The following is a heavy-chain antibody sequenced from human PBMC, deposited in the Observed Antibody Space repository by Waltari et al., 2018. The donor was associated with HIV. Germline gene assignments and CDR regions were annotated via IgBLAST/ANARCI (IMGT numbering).Heavy chain of an antibody. D-gene: IGHD3-10*01. V-gene: IGHV3-30*18. CDR3: AKGRGRTFGSYGLDV. CDR2: ITSDVGNK. Sequence: LLESGGGVVQPGGSLRLSCAASGFSFSNLGMHWVRHAPGKELELVALITSDVGNKKLKHSRRVRVTISRDNPSNTLYLERNSLTPEDTAIYYCAKGRGRTFGSYGLDVGGQGTAVTVSS. J-gene: IGHJ6*02. CDR1: GFSFSNLG.